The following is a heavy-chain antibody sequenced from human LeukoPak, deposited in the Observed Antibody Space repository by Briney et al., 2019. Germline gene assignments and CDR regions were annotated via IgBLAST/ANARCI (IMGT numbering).Heavy chain of an antibody. J-gene: IGHJ6*03. Sequence: SETLSLTCGVSGGSFSGYYWSWIRQPPGKGLEWIGEINHSGSTNYNPSLKSRVTILVDTSTNQFSLKLSSVTAADTAVYYCARVTLFLYYYMDVWGKGTTVTVSS. D-gene: IGHD4-23*01. V-gene: IGHV4-34*01. CDR3: ARVTLFLYYYMDV. CDR1: GGSFSGYY. CDR2: INHSGST.